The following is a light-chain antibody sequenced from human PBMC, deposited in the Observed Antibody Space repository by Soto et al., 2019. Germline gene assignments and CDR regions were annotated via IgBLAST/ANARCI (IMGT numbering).Light chain of an antibody. V-gene: IGKV3-20*01. J-gene: IGKJ1*01. CDR2: GAS. CDR3: QQYGGSLRT. Sequence: EIVLSQSPGTLSLSPGEGATLSCRASQSVGGTFLAWYQQKGGQAPRLLIHGASNRATGIPDRFSGSGSGTDFTLTISRLEPEDFAVYYCQQYGGSLRTFGQGTKVDIK. CDR1: QSVGGTF.